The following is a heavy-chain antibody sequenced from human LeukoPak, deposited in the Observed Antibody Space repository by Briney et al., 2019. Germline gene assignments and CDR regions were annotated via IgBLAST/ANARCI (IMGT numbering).Heavy chain of an antibody. CDR2: IYSGGST. V-gene: IGHV3-53*05. CDR3: TDTVAC. J-gene: IGHJ4*02. D-gene: IGHD4-23*01. Sequence: GGSLRLSCAASGFSVSSNYMTWVRQPPGKGLEWVSVIYSGGSTYYADSVKGRFTISRDNSKNTLYLQMNSLRVEDTAVYYCTDTVACWGQGTLVTVSS. CDR1: GFSVSSNY.